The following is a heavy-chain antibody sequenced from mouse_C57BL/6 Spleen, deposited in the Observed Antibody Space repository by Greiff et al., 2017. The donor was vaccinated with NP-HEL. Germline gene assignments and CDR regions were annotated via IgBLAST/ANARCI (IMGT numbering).Heavy chain of an antibody. D-gene: IGHD3-1*01. V-gene: IGHV5-16*01. J-gene: IGHJ4*01. CDR3: ARDQLYAMDY. CDR1: GFTFSDYY. CDR2: INYDGSST. Sequence: EVKLMESEGGLVQPGSSMKLSCTASGFTFSDYYMAWVRQVPEKGLEWVANINYDGSSTYYLDSLKSRFIISRDNAKNILYLQMSSLKSEDTATYYCARDQLYAMDYWGQGTSVTVSS.